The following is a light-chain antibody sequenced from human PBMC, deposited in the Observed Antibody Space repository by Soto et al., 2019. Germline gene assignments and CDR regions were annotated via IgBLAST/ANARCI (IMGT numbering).Light chain of an antibody. J-gene: IGLJ1*01. V-gene: IGLV2-11*01. CDR3: CSYAGTATFV. Sequence: QSALTQPPSVSGSPGQSVTISCTGTSSDVGGYDFVSWYQQHPGKAPKLMIYDVTKRPSGVPDRFSVSKSGNTASLTISGLQAEDEADYYCCSYAGTATFVFGTGTKVTVL. CDR2: DVT. CDR1: SSDVGGYDF.